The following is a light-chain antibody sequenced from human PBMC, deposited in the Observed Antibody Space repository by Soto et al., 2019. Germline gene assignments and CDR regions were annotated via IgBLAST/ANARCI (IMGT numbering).Light chain of an antibody. V-gene: IGKV3-11*01. CDR2: GAS. CDR3: QQRSNWPPLT. Sequence: EIIMTQSPVTLSVSPGERATLSCMASQSVSSNLAWYQQKPSQAPSLLIYGASNRASGIPARFSGSGSGTDFTLTISSLEPEDFAVYYCQQRSNWPPLTFGGGTKVDIK. CDR1: QSVSSN. J-gene: IGKJ4*01.